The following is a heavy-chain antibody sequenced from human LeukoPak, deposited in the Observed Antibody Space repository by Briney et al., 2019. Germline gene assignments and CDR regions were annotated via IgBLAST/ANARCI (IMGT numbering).Heavy chain of an antibody. Sequence: PGGSLRLSCAASGFTVSSYWMSWVRQAPGKGLEWVANIKQDGSEKNYVDSVKGRLTISRDNAKNSLYLQMNSLRAEDTAVYYCASGAGTYNYWGQGTLVTVSS. CDR2: IKQDGSEK. J-gene: IGHJ4*02. V-gene: IGHV3-7*01. CDR3: ASGAGTYNY. D-gene: IGHD3-10*01. CDR1: GFTVSSYW.